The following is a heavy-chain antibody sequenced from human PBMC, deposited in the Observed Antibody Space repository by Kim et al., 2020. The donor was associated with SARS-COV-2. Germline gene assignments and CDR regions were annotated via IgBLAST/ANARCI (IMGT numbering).Heavy chain of an antibody. CDR3: ASRMVRGVYYYYYYGMDV. J-gene: IGHJ6*02. CDR1: GGSFSGYY. D-gene: IGHD3-10*01. CDR2: INHSGST. Sequence: SETLSLTCTVYGGSFSGYYWSWIRQPPGKGLEWIGEINHSGSTNYNPSLKSRVTISVDTSKNQFSLKLSSVTAADTAVYYCASRMVRGVYYYYYYGMDVWGQGTTVTVSS. V-gene: IGHV4-34*01.